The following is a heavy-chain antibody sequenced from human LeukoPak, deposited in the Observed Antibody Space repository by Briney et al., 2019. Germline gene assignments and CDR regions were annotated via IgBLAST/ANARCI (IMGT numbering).Heavy chain of an antibody. CDR1: GYTLTELS. CDR3: ATETIAVAGTGWYFDY. J-gene: IGHJ4*02. D-gene: IGHD6-19*01. Sequence: ASVKVSCKVSGYTLTELSMHWVRQAPGKGLEWMGGFDPEDGETIYAQKFQGRVTVTEDTSTDTAYMELSSLRSEDTAVYYCATETIAVAGTGWYFDYWGQGTLVTVSS. V-gene: IGHV1-24*01. CDR2: FDPEDGET.